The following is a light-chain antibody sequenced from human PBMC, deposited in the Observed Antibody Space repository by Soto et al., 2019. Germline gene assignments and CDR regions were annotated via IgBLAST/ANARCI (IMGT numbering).Light chain of an antibody. CDR1: QSVSSY. CDR2: DAS. J-gene: IGKJ1*01. Sequence: EIVLTQSPATLSLSPGERATISCRASQSVSSYLAWFQQKLGQAPRLLIYDASNRATVIPARFSGSGSGTDFTLTISSLEPEDFAVYYCQQRSNWQRTFGQGTKVDIK. CDR3: QQRSNWQRT. V-gene: IGKV3-11*01.